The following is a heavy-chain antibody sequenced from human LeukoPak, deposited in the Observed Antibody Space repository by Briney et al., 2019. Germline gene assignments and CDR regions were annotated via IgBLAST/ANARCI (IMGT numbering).Heavy chain of an antibody. Sequence: NPGESLKISCKGSGYTFISYWIAWVRQMPGKGLEWMGIIHPGDSDTRYSPSFQGQVTISADKSISTAYLQWSSLKASDTAMYYCARTISGWLDYWGQGALVTVSS. CDR2: IHPGDSDT. D-gene: IGHD6-19*01. CDR3: ARTISGWLDY. V-gene: IGHV5-51*01. CDR1: GYTFISYW. J-gene: IGHJ4*02.